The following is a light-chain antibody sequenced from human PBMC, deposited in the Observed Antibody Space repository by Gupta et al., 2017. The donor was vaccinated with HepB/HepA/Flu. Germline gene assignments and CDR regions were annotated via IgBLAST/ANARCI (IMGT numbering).Light chain of an antibody. V-gene: IGKV2-28*01. J-gene: IGKJ1*01. CDR3: MQALRRPT. CDR1: QSLLDSNGYNY. CDR2: LAS. Sequence: VLTQSPLSLPVTPGEPASISCRASQSLLDSNGYNYLDWYLQKPGQSPQPLIYLASNRASGVPDRFSGSGSGTEFTLRISRVEAEDVGVYYCMQALRRPTFGQGTKVEIK.